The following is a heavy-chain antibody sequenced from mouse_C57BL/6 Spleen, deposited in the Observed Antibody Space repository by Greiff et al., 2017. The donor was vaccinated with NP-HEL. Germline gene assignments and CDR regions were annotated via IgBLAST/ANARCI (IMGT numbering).Heavy chain of an antibody. V-gene: IGHV1-69*01. Sequence: QVQLQQPGAELVMPGASVKLSCKASGYTFTSYWMHWVKQRPGQGLEWIGEIDPSDSYTNYNQKFKGKSTLTVDKSSSTAYMQLSSLTSEDSAVYYCAVSNMGAMDYWGQGTSVTVSS. CDR1: GYTFTSYW. CDR2: IDPSDSYT. J-gene: IGHJ4*01. D-gene: IGHD2-5*01. CDR3: AVSNMGAMDY.